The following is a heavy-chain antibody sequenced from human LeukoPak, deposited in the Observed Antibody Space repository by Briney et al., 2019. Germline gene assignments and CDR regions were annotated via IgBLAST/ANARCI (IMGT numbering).Heavy chain of an antibody. Sequence: ASVKVSCKASGYTFTGYYMHWVRQAPGQGLEGMGWINPNSGGTNYAQKFQGRVTMTRDTSISTAYMELSRLRSDDTAVYYCAREFTMVRGVTGMDVWGQGTTVTVSS. CDR1: GYTFTGYY. J-gene: IGHJ6*02. CDR2: INPNSGGT. CDR3: AREFTMVRGVTGMDV. V-gene: IGHV1-2*02. D-gene: IGHD3-10*01.